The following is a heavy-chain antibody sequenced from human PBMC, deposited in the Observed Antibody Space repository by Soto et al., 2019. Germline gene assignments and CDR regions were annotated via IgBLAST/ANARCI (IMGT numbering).Heavy chain of an antibody. D-gene: IGHD6-13*01. Sequence: EVQLVESGGDLVQPGGSLRLSCAASGFIFSDYTMTWVRQAPGRGLEFVSHISSSGDAIFYAESVKGRFTVSRDNAKNSLYLQMNSLRDDDTAVYFCARDHGGSIWFVGVYYFFGMDVWGQGTGVTVSS. CDR2: ISSSGDAI. J-gene: IGHJ6*02. CDR1: GFIFSDYT. CDR3: ARDHGGSIWFVGVYYFFGMDV. V-gene: IGHV3-48*02.